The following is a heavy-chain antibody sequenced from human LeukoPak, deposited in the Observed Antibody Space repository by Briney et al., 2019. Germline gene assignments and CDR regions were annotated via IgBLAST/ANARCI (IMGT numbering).Heavy chain of an antibody. CDR3: GRKSAVLGYDRVGYREY. Sequence: GGSLRLSCAASGFTFSDHYMSWIRQAPGKGLEWVAYISHNGDTVYYADSVKGRFTISRDNAKKALYLQLNSLRVEDTAVYYCGRKSAVLGYDRVGYREYWGQGTQVVVSS. J-gene: IGHJ4*01. D-gene: IGHD5-12*01. V-gene: IGHV3-11*01. CDR1: GFTFSDHY. CDR2: ISHNGDTV.